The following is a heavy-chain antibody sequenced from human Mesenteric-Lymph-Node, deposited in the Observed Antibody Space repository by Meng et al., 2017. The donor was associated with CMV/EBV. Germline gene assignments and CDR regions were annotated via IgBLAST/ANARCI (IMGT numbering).Heavy chain of an antibody. D-gene: IGHD6-19*01. J-gene: IGHJ6*01. CDR2: ISYDGNSK. V-gene: IGHV3-30*03. Sequence: GESLKISCAASGFTFSSFVMHWVRQAPGRGLEGVAVISYDGNSKYYTDAVKGRFTISRDDSKSILYLEMDSLRKEDTAVYYCARGLGGSGWSPYYYGLDVWGQGTTVTVSS. CDR1: GFTFSSFV. CDR3: ARGLGGSGWSPYYYGLDV.